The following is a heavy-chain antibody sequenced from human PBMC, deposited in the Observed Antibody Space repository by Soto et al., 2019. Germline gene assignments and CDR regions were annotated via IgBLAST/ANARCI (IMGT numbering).Heavy chain of an antibody. CDR2: ISSSRTSK. J-gene: IGHJ5*02. CDR3: SRLTSGWENGIGP. D-gene: IGHD6-19*01. CDR1: GFTFSSYS. V-gene: IGHV3-48*02. Sequence: EVQLVESGGGLVQPGGSLRLSCAASGFTFSSYSMNWVRQAPGKGLEWVSYISSSRTSKYYADSVKGRFTISRDNAKNTLYHQMNSLRDDDTAVYYCSRLTSGWENGIGPWGQGTLVTVSS.